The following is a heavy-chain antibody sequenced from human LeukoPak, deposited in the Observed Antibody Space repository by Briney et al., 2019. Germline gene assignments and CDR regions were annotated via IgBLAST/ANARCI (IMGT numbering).Heavy chain of an antibody. D-gene: IGHD3-9*01. V-gene: IGHV3-74*01. J-gene: IGHJ5*02. CDR3: ARRAPATGILTGFIVEGFDP. CDR2: INSDGSST. Sequence: GGSLRLSCAASGFTFSSYWMHWVRQAPGKGLVWVSRINSDGSSTSYADSVKGRFTISRDNAKNTLYLQMNSLRAEDTAVYYCARRAPATGILTGFIVEGFDPWGQGTLVTVSS. CDR1: GFTFSSYW.